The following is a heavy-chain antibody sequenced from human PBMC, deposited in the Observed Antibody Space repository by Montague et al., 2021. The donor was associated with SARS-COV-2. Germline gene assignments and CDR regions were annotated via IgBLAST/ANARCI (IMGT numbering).Heavy chain of an antibody. J-gene: IGHJ3*02. V-gene: IGHV3-66*01. Sequence: RLSWSASGFTVSSNYMSWVRQAPGKGLEWVSVIYTGGSTYYADSVKGRFTISRDYSKNTLYLQMNRLRVEDTAVYYCAREGGDAFDMWGQGTMVTVSS. CDR2: IYTGGST. CDR1: GFTVSSNY. CDR3: AREGGDAFDM. D-gene: IGHD3-16*01.